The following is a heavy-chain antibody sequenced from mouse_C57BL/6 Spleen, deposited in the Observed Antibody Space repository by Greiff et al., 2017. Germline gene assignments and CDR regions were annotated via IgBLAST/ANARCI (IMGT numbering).Heavy chain of an antibody. J-gene: IGHJ4*01. V-gene: IGHV1-72*01. CDR1: GYTFTSYW. Sequence: VQLQQPGAELVKPGASVKLSCKASGYTFTSYWMHWVKQRPGRGLEWIGRIDPNSGGTKYNEKFKSKATLTVDKPSSTAYMQRSSLTSEDSAVYYCARGPSTTPLHYAMDYWGQGTSVTVSS. CDR2: IDPNSGGT. CDR3: ARGPSTTPLHYAMDY.